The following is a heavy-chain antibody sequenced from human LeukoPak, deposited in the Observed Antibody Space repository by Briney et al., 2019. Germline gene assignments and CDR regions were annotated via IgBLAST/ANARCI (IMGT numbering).Heavy chain of an antibody. D-gene: IGHD3-9*01. J-gene: IGHJ4*02. CDR3: ARDETGIDY. CDR2: ISSSSTYI. Sequence: GGSLRLSCAASGFIFSSHSMNWVRQAPGKGLEWVSFISSSSTYIYYADPVKGRFTISRDNAKNSLNLQMNSLRAEDTAVYYCARDETGIDYWGQGTLVTVSS. CDR1: GFIFSSHS. V-gene: IGHV3-21*01.